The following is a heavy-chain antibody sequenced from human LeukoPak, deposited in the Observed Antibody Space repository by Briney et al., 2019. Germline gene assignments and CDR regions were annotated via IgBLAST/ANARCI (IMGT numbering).Heavy chain of an antibody. V-gene: IGHV3-23*01. Sequence: GGSLRLSCVVSGFTVSNNYMSWVSQAPRKGLEWVSAISGSGGSTYYADSVKGRFTISRDNSKNTLYLQMSSLRAEDTAVYYCAKDNYYDSSGYYYDWGQGTLVTVSS. CDR2: ISGSGGST. J-gene: IGHJ4*02. CDR3: AKDNYYDSSGYYYD. D-gene: IGHD3-22*01. CDR1: GFTVSNNY.